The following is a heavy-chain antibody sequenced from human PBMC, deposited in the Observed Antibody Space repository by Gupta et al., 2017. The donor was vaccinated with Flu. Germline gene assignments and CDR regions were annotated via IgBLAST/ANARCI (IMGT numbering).Heavy chain of an antibody. V-gene: IGHV4-61*02. CDR1: GGSISRGSSY. CDR3: ARNSGGAFDI. Sequence: QVQLQESGPGLVKPSQTLSLTCTVSGGSISRGSSYWDWIRQPAEKGLEWVGRISASENTHFNPSLKSRVTISVDTSKNQFSLKLSSVTAADTAVYYGARNSGGAFDIWGQGTMVTVSS. CDR2: ISASENT. D-gene: IGHD2-15*01. J-gene: IGHJ3*02.